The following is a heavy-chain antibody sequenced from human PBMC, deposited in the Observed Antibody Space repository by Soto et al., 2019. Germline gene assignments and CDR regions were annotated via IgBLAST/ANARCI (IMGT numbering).Heavy chain of an antibody. D-gene: IGHD2-15*01. Sequence: SETLSLTCTVSGRSISSGYYYWGWILQPPGKGLEWIGYIYYSGSTYYNPSPKRRVTISVDTSKNQFSLKLSSVTAADTAAYYCASRGAIYDCGGGSCYARGFDCWGQGTLVTVSS. CDR2: IYYSGST. CDR3: ASRGAIYDCGGGSCYARGFDC. J-gene: IGHJ4*02. V-gene: IGHV4-30-4*02. CDR1: GRSISSGYYY.